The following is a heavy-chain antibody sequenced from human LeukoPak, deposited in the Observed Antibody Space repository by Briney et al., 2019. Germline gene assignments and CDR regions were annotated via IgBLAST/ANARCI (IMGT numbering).Heavy chain of an antibody. CDR2: INHSGST. Sequence: SKTLSLTCAVYGGSFSGYYWSWIRQPPGKGLEWIGEINHSGSTNYNPSLKSRVTISVDTSKNQFSLKLSSVTAADTAVYYCARSRLTGYYHFDYWGQGTLVTVSS. J-gene: IGHJ4*02. V-gene: IGHV4-34*01. CDR1: GGSFSGYY. CDR3: ARSRLTGYYHFDY. D-gene: IGHD3-9*01.